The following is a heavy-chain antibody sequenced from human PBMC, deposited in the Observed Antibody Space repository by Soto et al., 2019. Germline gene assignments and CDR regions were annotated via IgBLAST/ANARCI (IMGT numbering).Heavy chain of an antibody. D-gene: IGHD3-3*02. V-gene: IGHV3-23*01. CDR2: ITGSGDRT. Sequence: EAQLLESGGGLVQPGGSLRLSCTASGFTFSYCAMTWVRQTPGKGLEWVSTITGSGDRTSYSDSVEGRFTISRDNSNKSLYLQMNSLRVEDTALYYCAMRHHCWSLRSDYCGLGTLVTVSS. J-gene: IGHJ4*02. CDR3: AMRHHCWSLRSDY. CDR1: GFTFSYCA.